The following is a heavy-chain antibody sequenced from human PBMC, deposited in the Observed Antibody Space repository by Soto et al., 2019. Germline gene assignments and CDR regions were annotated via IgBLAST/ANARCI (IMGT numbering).Heavy chain of an antibody. D-gene: IGHD2-15*01. J-gene: IGHJ4*02. Sequence: GASVKVSCKASGYTFTSCAMHWVRQAPGQRLEWMGWINAGNGNTKYSQKFQGRVTITRDTSASTAYMELSSLRSEDTAVYYCARGVAPYYFDYWGLGTLVTVSS. CDR1: GYTFTSCA. CDR2: INAGNGNT. CDR3: ARGVAPYYFDY. V-gene: IGHV1-3*01.